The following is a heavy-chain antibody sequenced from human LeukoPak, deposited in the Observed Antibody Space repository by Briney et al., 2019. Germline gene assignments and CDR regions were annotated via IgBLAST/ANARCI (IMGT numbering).Heavy chain of an antibody. V-gene: IGHV4-31*03. CDR3: ARFIAAAAGDFQH. Sequence: SETLSLTCTVSGGSISSGGYYWSWTRQHPGKGLEWIGYIYYSGSTYYNPSLKSRVTISVDTSKNQFSLKLSSVTAADTAVYYCARFIAAAAGDFQHWGQGTLVTVSS. CDR1: GGSISSGGYY. D-gene: IGHD6-13*01. J-gene: IGHJ1*01. CDR2: IYYSGST.